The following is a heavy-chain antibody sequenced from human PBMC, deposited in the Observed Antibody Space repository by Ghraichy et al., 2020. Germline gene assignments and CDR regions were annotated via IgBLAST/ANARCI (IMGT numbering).Heavy chain of an antibody. D-gene: IGHD5-18*01. Sequence: SETLSLTCTVSGGSISSYYWSWIRQPPGKGLEWIGYIYYSGSTNYNPSLKSRVTISVDTSKNQFSLKLSSVTAADTAVYYCARDRSYGYSRGNGEYFDYWGQGTLVTVSS. CDR3: ARDRSYGYSRGNGEYFDY. CDR1: GGSISSYY. CDR2: IYYSGST. V-gene: IGHV4-59*01. J-gene: IGHJ4*02.